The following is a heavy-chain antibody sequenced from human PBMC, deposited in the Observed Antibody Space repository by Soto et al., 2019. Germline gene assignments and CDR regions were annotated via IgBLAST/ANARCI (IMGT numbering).Heavy chain of an antibody. CDR1: GFTFSDNA. J-gene: IGHJ6*02. CDR2: ISDDGDRT. CDR3: AKALSTAVNYGLDV. Sequence: EVQLLESGGGLVQPGGSLRLSCGASGFTFSDNAMTWVRQAPGKGLEWVSSISDDGDRTYYADSVKGRFTISRDNSKNTMFMQMSSLGAEDTAVYYCAKALSTAVNYGLDVWGQGTSGTVSS. V-gene: IGHV3-23*01. D-gene: IGHD2-2*01.